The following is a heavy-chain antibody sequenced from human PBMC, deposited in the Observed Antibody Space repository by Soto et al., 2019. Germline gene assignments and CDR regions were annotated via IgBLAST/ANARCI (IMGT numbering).Heavy chain of an antibody. Sequence: QVQLVQSGAEEKKPGASVKVSCKAFGYTFTSYGIHWVRQAPGQKLEWMGWINAGNGDTRYSQNFHGRVTSTRDTSASTAYIELSSLRSVDTAVFYCARDPLRNNWNFGDYWGQGTLVTVFS. CDR1: GYTFTSYG. D-gene: IGHD1-7*01. CDR3: ARDPLRNNWNFGDY. CDR2: INAGNGDT. V-gene: IGHV1-3*05. J-gene: IGHJ4*02.